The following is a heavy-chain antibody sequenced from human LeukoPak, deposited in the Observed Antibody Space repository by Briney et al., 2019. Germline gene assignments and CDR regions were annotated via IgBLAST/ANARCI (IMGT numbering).Heavy chain of an antibody. J-gene: IGHJ3*02. Sequence: ASETLSLTCTVSGASISTYYWNWMRQPPGKGLEWIGYLYNSGSTNYNPSLKRRATISVDMSKNQLSLKLSSVTAADTAVYYCARGVTTPLDAFDIWGQGTMVTVSS. CDR3: ARGVTTPLDAFDI. CDR2: LYNSGST. V-gene: IGHV4-59*01. D-gene: IGHD1-26*01. CDR1: GASISTYY.